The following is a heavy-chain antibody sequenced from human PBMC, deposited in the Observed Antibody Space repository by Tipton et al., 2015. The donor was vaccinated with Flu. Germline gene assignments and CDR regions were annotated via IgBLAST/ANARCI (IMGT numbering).Heavy chain of an antibody. CDR2: IYYSGST. D-gene: IGHD5-12*01. J-gene: IGHJ6*03. CDR1: GGSISSSSYY. V-gene: IGHV4-61*05. CDR3: ARSPFTITYYYYYMDV. Sequence: TLSLTCTVSGGSISSSSYYWGWIRQPPGKGLEWIGYIYYSGSTNYNPSLKSRVTISVDTSKNQFSLKLSSVTAADTAVYYCARSPFTITYYYYYMDVWGKGTTVTVSS.